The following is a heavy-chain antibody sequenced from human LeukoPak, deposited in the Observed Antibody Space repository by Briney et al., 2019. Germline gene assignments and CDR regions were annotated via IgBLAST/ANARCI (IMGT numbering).Heavy chain of an antibody. D-gene: IGHD3-16*02. V-gene: IGHV3-7*01. Sequence: GGSLRLPCAASGFTFGAYWTSWFRQAPGKGPEWVASIKDDGSAQFYVDSLEGRFTISRDNAKNTLYLQMDTMRVEDTAVYYCARHIVGEQNFDYWSQGTLVTVSS. CDR3: ARHIVGEQNFDY. J-gene: IGHJ4*02. CDR2: IKDDGSAQ. CDR1: GFTFGAYW.